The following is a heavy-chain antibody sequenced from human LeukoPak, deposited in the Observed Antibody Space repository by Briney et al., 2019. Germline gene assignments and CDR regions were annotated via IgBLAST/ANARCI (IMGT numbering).Heavy chain of an antibody. CDR1: GGSISSYY. CDR3: ARVMEGDYGAMDV. V-gene: IGHV4-59*01. J-gene: IGHJ6*02. D-gene: IGHD3-3*01. Sequence: PSETLSLTCTVSGGSISSYYWSWIRQPPGKGLEWIGYIYYSGSTNYNPSFKSRVTISVDTSKKQSSLKLNSVTTADTAVYYCARVMEGDYGAMDVWGQGTTVTVSS. CDR2: IYYSGST.